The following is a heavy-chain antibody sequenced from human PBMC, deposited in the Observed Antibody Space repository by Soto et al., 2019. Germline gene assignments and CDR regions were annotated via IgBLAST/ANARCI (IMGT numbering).Heavy chain of an antibody. V-gene: IGHV4-30-4*01. CDR2: IYNGGST. D-gene: IGHD7-27*01. Sequence: QVQLQESGPGLVKPSQTLSLTCTVSGDSISNVNYCWSLIRQPPDKGLEWIGHIYNGGSTYSNPSPRSRVTISVGTSKNQCSLKLSSVSAADTAVYYCAKGPSGDKVYYWGQGTLVTFSS. CDR3: AKGPSGDKVYY. J-gene: IGHJ4*02. CDR1: GDSISNVNYC.